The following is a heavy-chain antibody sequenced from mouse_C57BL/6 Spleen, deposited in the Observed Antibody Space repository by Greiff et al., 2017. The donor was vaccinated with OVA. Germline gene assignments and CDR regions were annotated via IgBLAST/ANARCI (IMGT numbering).Heavy chain of an antibody. CDR3: ATYDPYFDY. CDR1: GFSLTSYA. V-gene: IGHV2-9-1*01. Sequence: QVQLQQSGPGLVAPSQSLSITCPVSGFSLTSYAISWVRPPPGKGLEWLGVIWTGGGTNYNSALKSRLSISKDNSKSQVFLKMNSLQTDDTARYDCATYDPYFDYWGQGTTLTVSS. CDR2: IWTGGGT. J-gene: IGHJ2*01. D-gene: IGHD2-3*01.